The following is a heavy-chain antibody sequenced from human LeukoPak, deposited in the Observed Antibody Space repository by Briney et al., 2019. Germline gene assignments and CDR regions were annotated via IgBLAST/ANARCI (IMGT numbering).Heavy chain of an antibody. CDR3: ARHVRGQSVAVAGTFDY. Sequence: SETLSLTCTVSGGSISSYYWSWIRQPPGKGLEWIGYIYYSGSTNYNPSLKGRVTISVDTSKNQFSLKLSSVTAADTAVYYCARHVRGQSVAVAGTFDYWGQGTLVTVSS. D-gene: IGHD6-19*01. V-gene: IGHV4-59*08. J-gene: IGHJ4*02. CDR1: GGSISSYY. CDR2: IYYSGST.